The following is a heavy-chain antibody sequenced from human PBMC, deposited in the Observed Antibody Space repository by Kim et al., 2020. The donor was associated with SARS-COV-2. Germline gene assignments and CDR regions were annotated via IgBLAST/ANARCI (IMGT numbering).Heavy chain of an antibody. D-gene: IGHD3-9*01. Sequence: ASVKVSCKASGYTFTSYGISWVRQAPGQGLEWMGWISAYNGNPNYAQKLQGRVTMTTDTSTSTAYMELRSLRSDDTAVYYCARVLGPAYGLTGYYMSARFDPWGQGTLVTVSS. CDR2: ISAYNGNP. J-gene: IGHJ5*02. CDR1: GYTFTSYG. CDR3: ARVLGPAYGLTGYYMSARFDP. V-gene: IGHV1-18*01.